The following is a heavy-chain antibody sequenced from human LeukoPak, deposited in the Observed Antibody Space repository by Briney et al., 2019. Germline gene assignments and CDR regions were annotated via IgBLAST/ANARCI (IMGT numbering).Heavy chain of an antibody. CDR3: AKDQWEPANYFDL. V-gene: IGHV3-21*01. CDR1: GFTFSSYN. J-gene: IGHJ4*02. CDR2: ISFNSRYI. D-gene: IGHD1-26*01. Sequence: TGGSLRLSCAASGFTFSSYNMNWVRQAPGKGLEWVSSISFNSRYIYYADSLKGRFTISRDNAKNSLYLQMNSLRAEDTAVYYCAKDQWEPANYFDLWGQGTLVTVSS.